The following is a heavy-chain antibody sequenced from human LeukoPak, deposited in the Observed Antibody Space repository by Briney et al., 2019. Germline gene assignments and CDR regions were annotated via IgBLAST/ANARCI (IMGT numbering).Heavy chain of an antibody. D-gene: IGHD3-10*01. J-gene: IGHJ3*02. CDR2: IYPGDSDT. Sequence: RGESLKISCQGSGYSFSSFWIGWVRQMPGKGLEWMGIIYPGDSDTRYSPSFQGQVTILVDKSINTAYLQWSSLKASDTAMYYCARRRPRSGLGDAFDIWGQGTMVTVSS. CDR1: GYSFSSFW. V-gene: IGHV5-51*01. CDR3: ARRRPRSGLGDAFDI.